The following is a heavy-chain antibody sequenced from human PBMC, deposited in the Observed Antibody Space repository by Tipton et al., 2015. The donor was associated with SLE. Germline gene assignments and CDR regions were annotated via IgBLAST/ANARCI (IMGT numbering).Heavy chain of an antibody. Sequence: SLRLSCAASGFTFSSYSMNWVRQAPGKGLEWVSYISSSSTIYYADSVKGRFTISRDNAKNSLYLQMNSLRAEDTAVYYCAETRYYGSGPGYMDVWGKGTTVTVSS. D-gene: IGHD3-10*01. J-gene: IGHJ6*03. CDR2: ISSSSTI. CDR1: GFTFSSYS. CDR3: AETRYYGSGPGYMDV. V-gene: IGHV3-48*01.